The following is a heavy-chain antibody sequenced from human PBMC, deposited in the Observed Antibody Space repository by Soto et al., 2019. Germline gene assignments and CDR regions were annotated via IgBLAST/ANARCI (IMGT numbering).Heavy chain of an antibody. J-gene: IGHJ3*02. CDR1: GGSFSGYY. CDR2: INHSGST. Sequence: PSDTLSLTCAVYGGSFSGYYWSWIRQPPGKGLEWIGEINHSGSTNYNPSLKSRVTISVDTSKNQFSLKLSSVTAADTAVYYCASNDCSGGSCYSGDAFDIWGQGTMVTVSS. CDR3: ASNDCSGGSCYSGDAFDI. D-gene: IGHD2-15*01. V-gene: IGHV4-34*01.